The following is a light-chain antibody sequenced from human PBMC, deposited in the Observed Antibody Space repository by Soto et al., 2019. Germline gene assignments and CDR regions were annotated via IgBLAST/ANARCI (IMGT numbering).Light chain of an antibody. CDR3: QQYYSYPRT. CDR2: AAS. V-gene: IGKV1-8*01. CDR1: HSISRW. J-gene: IGKJ1*01. Sequence: IQMTQSPSAMSASIGYRVTITCRASHSISRWLAWYQQKPGKAPKLLIYAASTLQSGVPSRFSGSGSGTDFTLTISCLQSEDFATYYCQQYYSYPRTFGQGTKVDIK.